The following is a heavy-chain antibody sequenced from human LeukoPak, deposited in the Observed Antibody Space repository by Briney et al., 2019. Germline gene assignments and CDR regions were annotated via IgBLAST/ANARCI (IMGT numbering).Heavy chain of an antibody. J-gene: IGHJ4*01. Sequence: SETLSLTCTVSGGSISGYYWSWIRQPPGKGLERIGHIYSSGSTNYNPSLKSRVTISVDTSKSQFSLKLSSVTAADTAVYYCARHYAYCSGGSCDPFDYWGQGTLVTVSS. CDR2: IYSSGST. V-gene: IGHV4-59*08. CDR1: GGSISGYY. D-gene: IGHD2-15*01. CDR3: ARHYAYCSGGSCDPFDY.